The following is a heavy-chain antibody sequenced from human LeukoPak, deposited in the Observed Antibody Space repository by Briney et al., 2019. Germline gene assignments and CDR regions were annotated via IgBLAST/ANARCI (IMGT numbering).Heavy chain of an antibody. Sequence: GGSLRLSCAASGFSSYSLNWVRQAPGKGLEWVSSISSGSDYIYYADSVKGRFTISRDNAKNSLYLQMNSLRSEDTAVYYCARLYCSGGSCYSGYYGMDVWGQGTTVTVSS. J-gene: IGHJ6*02. CDR1: GFSSYS. CDR2: ISSGSDYI. CDR3: ARLYCSGGSCYSGYYGMDV. V-gene: IGHV3-21*01. D-gene: IGHD2-15*01.